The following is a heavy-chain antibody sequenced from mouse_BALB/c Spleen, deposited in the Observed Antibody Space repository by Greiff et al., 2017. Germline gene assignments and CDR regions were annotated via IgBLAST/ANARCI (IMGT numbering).Heavy chain of an antibody. V-gene: IGHV5-6-4*01. Sequence: EVKLMESGGGLVKPGGSLKLSCAASGFTFSSYTMSWVRQTPEKRLEWVATISSGGSYTYYPDSVKGRFTISRDNAKNTLYLQMSSLKSEDTAMYYCTRDNCGDTMDYGGQGTSVTVSS. D-gene: IGHD4-1*01. CDR1: GFTFSSYT. J-gene: IGHJ4*01. CDR2: ISSGGSYT. CDR3: TRDNCGDTMDY.